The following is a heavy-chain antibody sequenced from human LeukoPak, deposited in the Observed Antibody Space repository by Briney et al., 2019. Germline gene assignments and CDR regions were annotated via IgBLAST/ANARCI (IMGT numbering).Heavy chain of an antibody. J-gene: IGHJ6*02. D-gene: IGHD4-23*01. V-gene: IGHV1-24*01. Sequence: ASVKVSCKVSGHSLAELAMHWVRQAPGKGLEWVGGFDHEEGETFYAQEVLGRVSMTEDTSTDTAYMELSSLTSEDTAVYYCAILPLTVVTPLDVWGQGTTVTVSS. CDR1: GHSLAELA. CDR2: FDHEEGET. CDR3: AILPLTVVTPLDV.